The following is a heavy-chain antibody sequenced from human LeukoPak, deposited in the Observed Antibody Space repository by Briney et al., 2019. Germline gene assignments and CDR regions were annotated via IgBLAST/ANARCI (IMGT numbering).Heavy chain of an antibody. J-gene: IGHJ4*02. Sequence: SETLSLTCVVSGESFSAYYWTWIRQPPGKGPEWIGEITHSGGTIYNPSLKSLHSISTDTSKNLLSLKLRSVTAADTAVYSCARGPWGGVRVSFVYLDYWGPGALVTVSS. D-gene: IGHD3-10*01. CDR3: ARGPWGGVRVSFVYLDY. CDR1: GESFSAYY. V-gene: IGHV4-34*01. CDR2: ITHSGGT.